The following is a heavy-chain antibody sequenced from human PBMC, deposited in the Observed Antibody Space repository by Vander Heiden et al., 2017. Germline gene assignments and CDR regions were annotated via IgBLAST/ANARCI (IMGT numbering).Heavy chain of an antibody. D-gene: IGHD3-10*01. CDR1: GFTFNEHA. Sequence: EVQLVESGGGLVQPGRSLRLSCDGSGFTFNEHAMHWVRQVPGKGLEWVSGILWDNSRIGYADSVKGRFTISRDNGKNSLYLQMNSLRPEDTALYYCGKDMTPGGLDVWGHGTTVTVSS. V-gene: IGHV3-9*01. CDR2: ILWDNSRI. J-gene: IGHJ6*02. CDR3: GKDMTPGGLDV.